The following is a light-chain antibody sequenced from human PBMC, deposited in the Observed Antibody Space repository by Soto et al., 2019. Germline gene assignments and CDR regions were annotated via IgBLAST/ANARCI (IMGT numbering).Light chain of an antibody. Sequence: SVLTRPASVSGSPGQSITISCTGTSNDVGNYNLVSWYQQNPGKAPKLIIYEVSKRPSGVSNRFSGSKSGNTASLTISGLQAEDEADYYCCSYAGRSTVYVFGTGTKVTVL. CDR2: EVS. V-gene: IGLV2-23*02. CDR1: SNDVGNYNL. J-gene: IGLJ1*01. CDR3: CSYAGRSTVYV.